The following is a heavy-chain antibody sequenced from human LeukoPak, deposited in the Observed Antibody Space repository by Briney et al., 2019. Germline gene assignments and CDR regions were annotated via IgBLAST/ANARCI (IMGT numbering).Heavy chain of an antibody. CDR1: GYTFTGYY. V-gene: IGHV1-2*02. Sequence: GASVKVSCKASGYTFTGYYMHWMRQAPGQGLEWRGWINPNSGGTNYAQKFQGRVTMTRDTSISTAYMELSRLRSDDPAVYTCARGGITIFGVVSTSNWFDPGGRGTLVSVSS. CDR2: INPNSGGT. D-gene: IGHD3-3*01. J-gene: IGHJ5*02. CDR3: ARGGITIFGVVSTSNWFDP.